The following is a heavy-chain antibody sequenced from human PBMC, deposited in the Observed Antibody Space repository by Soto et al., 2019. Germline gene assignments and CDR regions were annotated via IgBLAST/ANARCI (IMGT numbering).Heavy chain of an antibody. CDR2: ISSSGSTI. D-gene: IGHD3-10*01. CDR1: GFTFSDYY. Sequence: PGGSLRLSCAASGFTFSDYYMSWIRQAPGKGLEWVSYISSSGSTIYYADSVKGRFTISRDNAKNSLYLQMNSLRAEDTAVYYCAREGRITMVRGVIIGVFDYWGQGTLVTVSS. CDR3: AREGRITMVRGVIIGVFDY. V-gene: IGHV3-11*01. J-gene: IGHJ4*02.